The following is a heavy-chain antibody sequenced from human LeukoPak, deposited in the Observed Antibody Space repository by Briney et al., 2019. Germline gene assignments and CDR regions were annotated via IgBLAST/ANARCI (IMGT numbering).Heavy chain of an antibody. V-gene: IGHV4-38-2*02. Sequence: SETLSLTCSVSGYSISSGYHWAWFRQTPGKRLEWLGSIYQDGSTYDNLSLKSRVTLSVDTSKNQFSLKLRSVTAADTAVYYCARVTGYVIEDNFDYWGQGTLVTVSS. CDR1: GYSISSGYH. J-gene: IGHJ4*02. CDR3: ARVTGYVIEDNFDY. D-gene: IGHD2-15*01. CDR2: IYQDGST.